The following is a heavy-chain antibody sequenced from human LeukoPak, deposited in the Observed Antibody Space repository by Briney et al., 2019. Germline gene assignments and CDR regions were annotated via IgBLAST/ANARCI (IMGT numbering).Heavy chain of an antibody. CDR2: INPSGGST. Sequence: ASVKVSCKASGYIFTRYYMHWVRQAPGQGLEWMGIINPSGGSTSYAQTFQGRVTMTRDTSTSTVYMELSSLRSEDTAVYFCARDYYDTSGYPEYSQHWGQGTLVTVSS. V-gene: IGHV1-46*01. CDR1: GYIFTRYY. CDR3: ARDYYDTSGYPEYSQH. D-gene: IGHD3-22*01. J-gene: IGHJ1*01.